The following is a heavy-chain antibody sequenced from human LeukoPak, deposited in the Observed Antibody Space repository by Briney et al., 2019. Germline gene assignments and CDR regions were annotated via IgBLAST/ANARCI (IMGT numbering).Heavy chain of an antibody. J-gene: IGHJ4*02. CDR3: ARYGDGYIQYYFDY. V-gene: IGHV4-4*02. D-gene: IGHD5-24*01. CDR1: GGSISSSNW. Sequence: PSETLSLTCAVSGGSISSSNWWSWVRQPPGKGLEWIGEIYHSGSTNYNPSLKSRVTISVDKSKNQFSLKLSSVTAADTAVYYCARYGDGYIQYYFDYWGQGTLVTVSS. CDR2: IYHSGST.